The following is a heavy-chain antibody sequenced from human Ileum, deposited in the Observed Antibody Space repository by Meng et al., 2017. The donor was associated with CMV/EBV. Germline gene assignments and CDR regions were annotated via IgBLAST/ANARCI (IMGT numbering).Heavy chain of an antibody. D-gene: IGHD3-16*01. CDR3: AGELRGVVSFDT. Sequence: ASVKVSCKASGYTFSTYGISWVRQAPGQGLEWVAWINLDNSNIKYAQKFQGRVSVTTDTSTSTAYMELRSLRSDDTAVYYCAGELRGVVSFDTWGQGTMVTVSS. CDR1: GYTFSTYG. J-gene: IGHJ3*02. V-gene: IGHV1-18*01. CDR2: INLDNSNI.